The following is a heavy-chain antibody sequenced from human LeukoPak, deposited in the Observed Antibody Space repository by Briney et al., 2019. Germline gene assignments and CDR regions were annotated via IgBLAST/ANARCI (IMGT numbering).Heavy chain of an antibody. CDR1: GFTFTNYW. CDR3: ARSQSGVFDV. V-gene: IGHV3-74*01. J-gene: IGHJ3*01. Sequence: VGSLRLSCVVSGFTFTNYWMQWVRQVPGKGLVWVARMNSDGTSIIHADSVKGRFTISRDNAENTLYLQMKSLRPEDTSLYYCARSQSGVFDVWGQGTMVIVSS. D-gene: IGHD2-15*01. CDR2: MNSDGTSI.